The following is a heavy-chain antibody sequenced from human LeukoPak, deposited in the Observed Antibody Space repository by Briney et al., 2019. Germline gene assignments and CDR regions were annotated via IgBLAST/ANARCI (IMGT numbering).Heavy chain of an antibody. J-gene: IGHJ4*02. CDR3: ASARWDC. CDR2: IYHSGHT. D-gene: IGHD5-24*01. Sequence: SGTLSLTCGVSGDSIITNHWWSWVRQPPGKGLEWIGEIYHSGHTNYNPSLKSRVTISLDKSRNQFSLNLIYVTAADTAVYYCASARWDCWGQGTLVTVSS. V-gene: IGHV4-4*02. CDR1: GDSIITNHW.